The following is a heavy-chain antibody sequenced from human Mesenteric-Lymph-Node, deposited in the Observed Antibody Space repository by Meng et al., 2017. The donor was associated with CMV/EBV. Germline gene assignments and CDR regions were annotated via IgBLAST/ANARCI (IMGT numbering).Heavy chain of an antibody. J-gene: IGHJ4*02. CDR3: AKDGRWLQLEYYFDY. V-gene: IGHV3-30*02. D-gene: IGHD5-24*01. CDR2: IRYDGSNK. Sequence: GESLKISCAASGFTFSSYGIHWVRQAPGKGLEWVAFIRYDGSNKNYADSVKGRFTISRDNSKNTLYLQMNRLRTEDTAVYYCAKDGRWLQLEYYFDYWGQGTLVTVSS. CDR1: GFTFSSYG.